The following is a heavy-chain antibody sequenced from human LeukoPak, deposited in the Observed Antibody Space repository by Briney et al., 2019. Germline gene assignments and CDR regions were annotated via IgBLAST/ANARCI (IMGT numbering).Heavy chain of an antibody. CDR2: MNPNSGNT. CDR3: ARRGFGELLIYYYYMDV. D-gene: IGHD3-10*01. V-gene: IGHV1-8*01. Sequence: ASVKVSCKASGYTFTSYDINWVRQATGQGLEWMGWMNPNSGNTGYAQKFQGRVTMTRSTSISTAYMELSSLRSEDTAVYYCARRGFGELLIYYYYMDVWGKGTTVTVSS. CDR1: GYTFTSYD. J-gene: IGHJ6*03.